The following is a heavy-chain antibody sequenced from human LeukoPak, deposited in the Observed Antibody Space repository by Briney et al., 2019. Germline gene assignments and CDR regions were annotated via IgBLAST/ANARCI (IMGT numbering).Heavy chain of an antibody. V-gene: IGHV3-53*04. D-gene: IGHD3-10*01. CDR1: GFTVSSNY. J-gene: IGHJ3*02. CDR3: ARGGDYYGSWGAFDI. Sequence: GGSLRLSCAASGFTVSSNYMSWVRQAPGKGLEWVSVIYSGGSTYYADSVKGRFTISRHNSKNTLYLQMNSLRAEDTAVYYCARGGDYYGSWGAFDIWGQGTMVTVSS. CDR2: IYSGGST.